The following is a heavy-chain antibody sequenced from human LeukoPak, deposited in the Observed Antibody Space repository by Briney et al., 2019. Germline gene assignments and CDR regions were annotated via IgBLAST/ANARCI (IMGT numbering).Heavy chain of an antibody. D-gene: IGHD6-19*01. Sequence: GGSLRLSCAASGFTFSSYGMHWVRRAPGKGLEWVALISYDGSNQYYADSVKGRFTISRDNSKNTLYLQMNSLRVEDTAVYYCAKEYSSGWSDYWGQGTLVTVSS. CDR3: AKEYSSGWSDY. J-gene: IGHJ4*02. CDR2: ISYDGSNQ. CDR1: GFTFSSYG. V-gene: IGHV3-30*18.